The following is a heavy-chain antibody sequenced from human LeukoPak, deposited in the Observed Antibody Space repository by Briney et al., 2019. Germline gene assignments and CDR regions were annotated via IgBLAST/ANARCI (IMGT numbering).Heavy chain of an antibody. CDR3: ARDRGELLRYYYGMDV. CDR1: GFAFSSYG. CDR2: IWYDGSNK. D-gene: IGHD1-26*01. V-gene: IGHV3-33*01. Sequence: PGRSLRLSCAASGFAFSSYGMRWVRQAPDKGLEWVAVIWYDGSNKYYADSVKGRFTISRDNSKNTLYLQMNSLRAEDTAVYYCARDRGELLRYYYGMDVWGQGTTVTVSS. J-gene: IGHJ6*02.